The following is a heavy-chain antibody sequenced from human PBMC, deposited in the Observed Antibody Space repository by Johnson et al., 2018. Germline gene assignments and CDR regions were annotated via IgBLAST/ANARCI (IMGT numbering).Heavy chain of an antibody. D-gene: IGHD6-19*01. V-gene: IGHV3-30-3*01. CDR3: AGEGYSSGRAGIFDI. CDR1: GSIFSGSV. Sequence: QVQLVQSGGGVVQPGRSLRLSCGASGSIFSGSVMHWVRPAPGKGLEWVALMSYDGFSKQYGDSVKDRFTISREDSKDTLYMGMNSLRVEDTAVDYCAGEGYSSGRAGIFDIWGQGTMVTVSS. CDR2: MSYDGFSK. J-gene: IGHJ3*02.